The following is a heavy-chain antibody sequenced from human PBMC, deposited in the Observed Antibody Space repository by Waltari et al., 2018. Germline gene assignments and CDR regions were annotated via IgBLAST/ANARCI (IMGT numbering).Heavy chain of an antibody. Sequence: EVQLVESGGGLVQPGGSLRLSCAASGFTFSSYSMNWVRQAPGKGLEWVSYISSSSSTIYYADSVKGRFTISRDNAKNSLYLQMNSLRAEDTAVYYCVAKVVIIGHYGSGSPLSWGQGTLVTVSS. CDR1: GFTFSSYS. CDR3: VAKVVIIGHYGSGSPLS. J-gene: IGHJ5*02. D-gene: IGHD3-10*01. V-gene: IGHV3-48*01. CDR2: ISSSSSTI.